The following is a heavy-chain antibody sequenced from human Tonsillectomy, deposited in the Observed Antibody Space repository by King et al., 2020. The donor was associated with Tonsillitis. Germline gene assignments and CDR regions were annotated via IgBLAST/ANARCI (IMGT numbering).Heavy chain of an antibody. J-gene: IGHJ4*02. CDR2: MKQEGSEK. D-gene: IGHD2-15*01. CDR1: GFTFSSSW. Sequence: VQLVESGGGLVQPGGSLRLSCAASGFTFSSSWMTWVRQAPGKGLEWGANMKQEGSEKYYLDSVKGRFTISRDNAKNSLYLQMNSLRAEDTAVYYCATVRHYCSGGRCYVGPIDYWGQGTLVTVAS. V-gene: IGHV3-7*01. CDR3: ATVRHYCSGGRCYVGPIDY.